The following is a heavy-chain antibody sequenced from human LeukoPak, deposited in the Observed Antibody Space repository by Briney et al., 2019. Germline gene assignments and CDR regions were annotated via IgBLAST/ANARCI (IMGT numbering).Heavy chain of an antibody. CDR2: ISYSGEIT. CDR1: GFTFSNYA. V-gene: IGHV3-23*01. Sequence: GGSLRLSCAASGFTFSNYAMTWVRQAPGKGLDWAAVISYSGEITYYADSVQGRFTISRDNSKNTLHLQMNSLRVDDAAIYYCAKDSPTTGGGPQGYFDLWGRGTLVTVSS. J-gene: IGHJ2*01. CDR3: AKDSPTTGGGPQGYFDL. D-gene: IGHD4-17*01.